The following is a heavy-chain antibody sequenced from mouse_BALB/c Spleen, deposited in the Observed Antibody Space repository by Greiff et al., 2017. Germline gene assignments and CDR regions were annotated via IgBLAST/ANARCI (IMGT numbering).Heavy chain of an antibody. D-gene: IGHD2-3*01. V-gene: IGHV5-6-4*01. Sequence: EVQLVESGGGLVKPGGSLKLSCAASGFTFSSYTMSWVRQTPEKRLEWVATISSGGSYTYYPDSVKGRFTISRDKAKNTLYLQMSSLKSEDTAMYDCARDEDGWFAYWGQGTLVTVSA. CDR3: ARDEDGWFAY. J-gene: IGHJ3*01. CDR1: GFTFSSYT. CDR2: ISSGGSYT.